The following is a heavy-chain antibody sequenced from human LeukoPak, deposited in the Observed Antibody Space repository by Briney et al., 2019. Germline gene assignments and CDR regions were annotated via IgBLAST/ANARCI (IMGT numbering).Heavy chain of an antibody. CDR3: ARDRGDYDSSGYYYDY. Sequence: SQTLSLTCAISGDSVSSNSAAWNWIRQSPSRGLEWLGRTDYRSKWYTDDAVSVKSLITINPDTSKNKFSLQLNSVTPEDTAVYYCARDRGDYDSSGYYYDYWGQGTLVTVSS. J-gene: IGHJ4*02. CDR2: TDYRSKWYT. D-gene: IGHD3-22*01. V-gene: IGHV6-1*01. CDR1: GDSVSSNSAA.